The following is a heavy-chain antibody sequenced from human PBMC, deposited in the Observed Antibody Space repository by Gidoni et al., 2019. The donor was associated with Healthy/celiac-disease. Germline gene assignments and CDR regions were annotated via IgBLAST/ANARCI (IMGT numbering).Heavy chain of an antibody. D-gene: IGHD3-3*01. CDR3: ARDRYDFWSGYLNRYGMDV. CDR1: GGSISSSSYY. J-gene: IGHJ6*02. Sequence: QLQLQESGPGLVKPSETLSLTCTVPGGSISSSSYYWGWIRQPPGKGLEWIGSIYYSGSTYYNPSLKSRVTISVDTSKNQFSLKLSSVTAADTAVYYCARDRYDFWSGYLNRYGMDVWGQGTTVTVSS. V-gene: IGHV4-39*07. CDR2: IYYSGST.